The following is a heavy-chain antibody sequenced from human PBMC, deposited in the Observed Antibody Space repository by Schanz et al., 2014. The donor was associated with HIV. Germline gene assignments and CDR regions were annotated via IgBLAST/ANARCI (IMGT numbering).Heavy chain of an antibody. CDR1: GFTFSRYW. CDR3: AKGVSVAGSSYYFDY. Sequence: EVQLVESGGGLVQPGGSLRLSCAASGFTFSRYWMSWVRQAPGKGLEWVANIKQDGSEKHYVASVKGRFTISRDNAKNSLYLQMSSLRREDTAFYYCAKGVSVAGSSYYFDYWGQGALVTVSS. J-gene: IGHJ4*02. CDR2: IKQDGSEK. D-gene: IGHD6-19*01. V-gene: IGHV3-7*03.